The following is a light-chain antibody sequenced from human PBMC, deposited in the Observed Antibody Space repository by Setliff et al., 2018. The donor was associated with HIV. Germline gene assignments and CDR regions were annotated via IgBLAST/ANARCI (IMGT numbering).Light chain of an antibody. CDR3: QQYYNTPSLT. J-gene: IGKJ4*01. V-gene: IGKV4-1*01. Sequence: DIVMTQSPDSLAVSLGERATINCKSSQSVLYSSDNKNYLAWYQQRPGQPPKLLIYWASTRESGVPDRFSGSGSGTDFTLTISSLQAEDVAVYYCQQYYNTPSLTFGGGTKV. CDR1: QSVLYSSDNKNY. CDR2: WAS.